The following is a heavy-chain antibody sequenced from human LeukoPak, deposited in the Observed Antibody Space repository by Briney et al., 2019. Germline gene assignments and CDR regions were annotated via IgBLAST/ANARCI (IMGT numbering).Heavy chain of an antibody. Sequence: ASVKVSCKVSGYSFTSNYVHWVRQAPGQGLEWMGMIYPRDGSTSYAQRFQDRVTVTRDTSTSTVHMELSGLRSEDTAVYYCARDQEGFDYWGQGTLVTVSS. CDR1: GYSFTSNY. CDR3: ARDQEGFDY. V-gene: IGHV1-46*01. CDR2: IYPRDGST. J-gene: IGHJ4*02.